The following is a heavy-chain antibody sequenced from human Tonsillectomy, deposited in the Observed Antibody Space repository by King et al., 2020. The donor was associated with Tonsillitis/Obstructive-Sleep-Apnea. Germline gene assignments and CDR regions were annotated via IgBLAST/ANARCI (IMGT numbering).Heavy chain of an antibody. CDR1: GFTFTTYA. CDR3: ARTGTTPYYYYMDV. CDR2: ISARGGST. Sequence: VQLVESGGGLVQPGGSLRLSCAASGFTFTTYAMTWVRQAPGKGLEWVSSISARGGSTYYAASVKGRFTVSRGISKNTLYLQMNSLRAEETAVYHCARTGTTPYYYYMDVWGKGTTVTVSS. J-gene: IGHJ6*03. V-gene: IGHV3-23*04. D-gene: IGHD1-1*01.